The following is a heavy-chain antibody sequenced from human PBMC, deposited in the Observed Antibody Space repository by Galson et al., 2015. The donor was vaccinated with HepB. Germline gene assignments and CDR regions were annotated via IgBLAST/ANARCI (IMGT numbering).Heavy chain of an antibody. CDR2: ISWDGGST. V-gene: IGHV3-43D*03. Sequence: SLRLSCAASGFTFDDYAMHWVRQAPGKGLEWVSLISWDGGSTYYADSVKGRFTISRDNSKNSLYLQMNSLRAEDTALYYCAKGGMVRGVIIPPEYFQHWGQGTLVTVSS. CDR1: GFTFDDYA. D-gene: IGHD3-10*01. J-gene: IGHJ1*01. CDR3: AKGGMVRGVIIPPEYFQH.